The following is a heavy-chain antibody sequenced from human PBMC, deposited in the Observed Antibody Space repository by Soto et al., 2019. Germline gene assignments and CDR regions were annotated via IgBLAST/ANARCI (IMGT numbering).Heavy chain of an antibody. Sequence: QVQLQESGPGLVKPSQTLSLTCTVSGGSISSGGYYWSWIRQHPGKGLEWIGYIYYSGSTYYNPSLKSRVTISVDTSKNQFSLKLSSVTAANTAVYYCAGTTRRPGSGISFDYWGQGTLVTVSS. J-gene: IGHJ4*02. CDR2: IYYSGST. V-gene: IGHV4-31*03. D-gene: IGHD1-26*01. CDR1: GGSISSGGYY. CDR3: AGTTRRPGSGISFDY.